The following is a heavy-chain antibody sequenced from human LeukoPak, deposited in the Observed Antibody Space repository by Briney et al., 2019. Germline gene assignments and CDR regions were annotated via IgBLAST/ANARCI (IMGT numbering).Heavy chain of an antibody. CDR2: INPNSGGT. CDR3: AREESFDY. Sequence: GASVKVSCKASGYTFTGYYMHWVRQAPGQGLEWMGWINPNSGGTNYAQKFQGRVTMTTDTSTSTAYMELRSLRSDDTAVYYCAREESFDYWGQGTLVTVSS. CDR1: GYTFTGYY. V-gene: IGHV1-2*02. J-gene: IGHJ4*02.